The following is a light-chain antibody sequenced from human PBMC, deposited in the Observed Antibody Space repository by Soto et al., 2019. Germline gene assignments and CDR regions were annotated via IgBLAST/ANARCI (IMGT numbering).Light chain of an antibody. CDR3: QQRSNGPPIT. Sequence: IVLPQSPPTLSLSPGERATLSCRASQTISSYLAWYQQKPGQSPRLLIYDASNRASGVPPRFSGSGSGTDFTLSISSIEPEDFAVYYCQQRSNGPPITFGQGTRLEI. CDR2: DAS. J-gene: IGKJ5*01. CDR1: QTISSY. V-gene: IGKV3-11*01.